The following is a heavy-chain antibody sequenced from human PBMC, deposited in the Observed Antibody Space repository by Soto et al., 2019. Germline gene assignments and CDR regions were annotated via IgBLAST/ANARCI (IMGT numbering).Heavy chain of an antibody. D-gene: IGHD4-17*01. CDR1: ESAFRSYG. CDR3: ATRAIYTVATEN. J-gene: IGHJ4*02. V-gene: IGHV3-23*01. CDR2: ITSAGTT. Sequence: VQVLESGGGLVQPGGSLRLSCAASESAFRSYGMSWVRQAPGKGLEWVSCITSAGTTYYADSVKGRFTISRDKSKNTLFLQMNSLRGEDTAIYYCATRAIYTVATENWGQGTLVTVSS.